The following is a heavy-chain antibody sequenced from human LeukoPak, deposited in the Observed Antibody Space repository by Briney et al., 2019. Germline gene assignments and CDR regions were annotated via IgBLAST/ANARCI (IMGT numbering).Heavy chain of an antibody. D-gene: IGHD3-3*01. CDR3: ARGLPDFWSGYYTGDDY. V-gene: IGHV1-8*01. CDR1: GYTFTSYD. J-gene: IGHJ4*02. CDR2: MNPNSGNT. Sequence: GASVKVSCKASGYTFTSYDINWVRQATGQGLEWMGWMNPNSGNTGYAQKFQGRVTKTRNTSISTAYMELSSLRSEDTAVYYCARGLPDFWSGYYTGDDYWGQGTLVTVSS.